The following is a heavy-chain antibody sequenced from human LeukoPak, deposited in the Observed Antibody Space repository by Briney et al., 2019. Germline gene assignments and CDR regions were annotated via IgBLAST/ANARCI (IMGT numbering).Heavy chain of an antibody. J-gene: IGHJ4*02. V-gene: IGHV3-49*04. Sequence: GGSLRLSCTASGFTFGDYAMTWVRQAPGKGLEWVGFIASETYGGTAEYAASVKGRFTISRDDSKSIAYLQMNSLKTEDTAVYYCASSGSRGERFFDYWGQGTLVTVSS. CDR3: ASSGSRGERFFDY. CDR1: GFTFGDYA. D-gene: IGHD3-10*01. CDR2: IASETYGGTA.